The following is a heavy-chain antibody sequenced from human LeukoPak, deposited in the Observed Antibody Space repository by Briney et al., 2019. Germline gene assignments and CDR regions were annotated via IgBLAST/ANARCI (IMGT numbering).Heavy chain of an antibody. Sequence: ASVKVSCKTSGYGFSTFDINWVRQATGQGLEWMGWMNPNSGNTNYEQKFQGRPTMTRDTSISTAYMELSSLRSEDTAVYYCARGGILVQGVTILYGMDVWGQGTTVTVSS. V-gene: IGHV1-8*01. D-gene: IGHD3-10*01. CDR2: MNPNSGNT. CDR1: GYGFSTFD. J-gene: IGHJ6*02. CDR3: ARGGILVQGVTILYGMDV.